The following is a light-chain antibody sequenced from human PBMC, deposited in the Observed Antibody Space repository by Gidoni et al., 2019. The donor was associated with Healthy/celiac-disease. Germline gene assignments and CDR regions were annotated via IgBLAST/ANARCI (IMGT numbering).Light chain of an antibody. J-gene: IGKJ4*01. CDR2: DAS. V-gene: IGKV1-33*01. CDR3: QRCDNLPGLT. CDR1: QDISNY. Sequence: DIQMTQSPSSLSASVGDRVTITCQASQDISNYLNWYQQKPGKAPKLLIYDASNLETGVPSEFSGSGSGTDVSFTISSLQPGDIATYYCQRCDNLPGLTFGGGTKVEIK.